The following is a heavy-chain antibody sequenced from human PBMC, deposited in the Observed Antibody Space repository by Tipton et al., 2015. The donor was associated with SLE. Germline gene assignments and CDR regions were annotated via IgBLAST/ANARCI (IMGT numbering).Heavy chain of an antibody. CDR3: GRGGYVGSPDY. D-gene: IGHD1-26*01. V-gene: IGHV1-2*02. J-gene: IGHJ4*02. CDR1: GYTFTDYY. Sequence: QLVQSGAEVKKPGASVKVSCKASGYTFTDYYIHWVRQAPGQGLGWMGWINPNTGGTNYAQKFQGRVTMTRDTTINTGYMELSSLRSDDTAVYYCGRGGYVGSPDYWGQGTLVTVSS. CDR2: INPNTGGT.